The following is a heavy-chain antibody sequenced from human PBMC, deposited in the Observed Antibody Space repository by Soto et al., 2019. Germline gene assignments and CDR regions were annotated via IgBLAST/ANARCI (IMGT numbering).Heavy chain of an antibody. Sequence: QVQLVESGGGVVQPGRSLRLSCAPSGFSFSDFGMHWVRQAPGKGLEWVAAISHDGSNQYYGDSEKGRFSISRDHSNNRLYLQKSTLKVEDSAIYFCAKETRARAVTATGVNGMDVWGQGTTVTVSS. D-gene: IGHD2-21*02. CDR1: GFSFSDFG. J-gene: IGHJ6*02. CDR3: AKETRARAVTATGVNGMDV. CDR2: ISHDGSNQ. V-gene: IGHV3-30*18.